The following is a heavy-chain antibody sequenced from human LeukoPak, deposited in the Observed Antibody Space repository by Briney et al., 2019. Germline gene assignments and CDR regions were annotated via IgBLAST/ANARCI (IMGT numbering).Heavy chain of an antibody. V-gene: IGHV4-34*01. D-gene: IGHD3-3*01. CDR1: GGSFSGYY. Sequence: SETLSLTCGVYGGSFSGYYWSWIRQPPGKGLEWIGEINHSGSTNYNPSLKSRVPISVDTSKNQFSLKLSSVTAADTAVYYCARIPSVLRFLERWSYYFDYWGQGTLVTVSS. CDR2: INHSGST. J-gene: IGHJ4*02. CDR3: ARIPSVLRFLERWSYYFDY.